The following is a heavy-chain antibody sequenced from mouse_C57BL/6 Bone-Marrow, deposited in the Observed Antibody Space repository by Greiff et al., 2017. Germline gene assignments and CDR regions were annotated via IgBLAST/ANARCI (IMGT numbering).Heavy chain of an antibody. CDR3: ARGRLGRGWFAY. V-gene: IGHV1-4*01. CDR1: GYTFTSYT. Sequence: HVQLQQSGADLARPGASVKMSCTASGYTFTSYTMHWVKQRPGQGLEWIGYINPSSGYTKYNQTFKDKATLTADKSSSTAYMQLSSLTSEGSAVYYCARGRLGRGWFAYWGQGTLVTVSA. J-gene: IGHJ3*01. CDR2: INPSSGYT. D-gene: IGHD4-1*01.